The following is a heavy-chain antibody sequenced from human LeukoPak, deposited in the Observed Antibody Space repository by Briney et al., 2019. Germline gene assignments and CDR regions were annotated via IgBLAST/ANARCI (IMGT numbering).Heavy chain of an antibody. V-gene: IGHV4-59*08. CDR3: SRSPDTALVN. CDR1: GGSISSYY. CDR2: IYYSGST. Sequence: SETLSLTCTVSGGSISSYYWSWIRQPPGKGLEWIGYIYYSGSTNYNPSLKSRVTISVDTSKNQFSLQLNSVTPDDTAVYYCSRSPDTALVNWGQGTLVTVSS. D-gene: IGHD5-18*01. J-gene: IGHJ1*01.